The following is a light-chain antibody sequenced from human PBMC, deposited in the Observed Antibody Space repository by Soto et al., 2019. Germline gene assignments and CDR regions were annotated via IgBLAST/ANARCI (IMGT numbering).Light chain of an antibody. CDR1: QALSNY. Sequence: DIQLTQSPSVLSASVGDTVTITCRASQALSNYLAWYQQKPGKAPKLLIYGASTLQGGVPSRFSGSGSGTDFTLTVSSLRPEDLATYYCQQLFMYPPTFGPGTKVDIK. CDR2: GAS. V-gene: IGKV1-9*01. J-gene: IGKJ3*01. CDR3: QQLFMYPPT.